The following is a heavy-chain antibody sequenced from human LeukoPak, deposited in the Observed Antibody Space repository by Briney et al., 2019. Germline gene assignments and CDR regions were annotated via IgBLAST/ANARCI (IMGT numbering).Heavy chain of an antibody. D-gene: IGHD1-1*01. CDR2: IYSSGGT. V-gene: IGHV4-4*07. CDR3: VRERDAFDI. CDR1: GGSISGYY. Sequence: PSETLSLTCSVSGGSISGYYWGWIRQPAGKGLEWIGRIYSSGGTNYSPSLQSRVTMSVDTSTNQFSLRLTSVTAADTAVYYCVRERDAFDIWGQGTMVTVSS. J-gene: IGHJ3*02.